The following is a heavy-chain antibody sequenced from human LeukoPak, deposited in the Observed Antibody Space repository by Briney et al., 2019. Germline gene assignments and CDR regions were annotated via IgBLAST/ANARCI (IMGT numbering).Heavy chain of an antibody. CDR1: GFSFSTFW. CDR2: IKYDGSET. CDR3: ARRTAIIDY. V-gene: IGHV3-7*01. J-gene: IGHJ4*02. D-gene: IGHD5-18*01. Sequence: GGSLRLSCAASGFSFSTFWMSWVRQAPGKGLEWVASIKYDGSETYYVDSVKGRFTISRDNAKNSLYLQMNSLRAEDTAVFYCARRTAIIDYWGQGNLVTVSS.